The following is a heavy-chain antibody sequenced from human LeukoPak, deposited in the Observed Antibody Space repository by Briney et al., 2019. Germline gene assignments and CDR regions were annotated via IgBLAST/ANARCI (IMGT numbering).Heavy chain of an antibody. V-gene: IGHV3-7*01. D-gene: IGHD3-10*01. J-gene: IGHJ4*02. CDR2: IKKDGSEK. CDR1: GFTFSNYW. Sequence: GGSLRLSCAASGFTFSNYWMNWVRQAPGKGPEWVAIIKKDGSEKNYVDSVKGRFTISRDNAKNSLYLQMNSLRADDTAVYYCARDAAMVREVIEYYFDYWGQGTLVTVSS. CDR3: ARDAAMVREVIEYYFDY.